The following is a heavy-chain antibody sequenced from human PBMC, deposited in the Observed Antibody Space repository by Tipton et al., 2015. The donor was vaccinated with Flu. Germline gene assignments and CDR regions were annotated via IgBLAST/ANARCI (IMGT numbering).Heavy chain of an antibody. J-gene: IGHJ6*02. V-gene: IGHV3-13*01. D-gene: IGHD6-13*01. CDR2: IGSAGDT. CDR1: GFTFSLYD. Sequence: SLRLSCAASGFTFSLYDIHWVRQVTGKSLEWVSAIGSAGDTHYSDSVKGRFTITRDNVKNSLYLQMSRLRVGDTAVYYCARDPLPDSNWYNGMDVWGQGP. CDR3: ARDPLPDSNWYNGMDV.